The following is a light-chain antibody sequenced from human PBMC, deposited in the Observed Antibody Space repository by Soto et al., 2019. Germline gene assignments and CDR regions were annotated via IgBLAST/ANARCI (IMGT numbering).Light chain of an antibody. V-gene: IGKV3-20*01. Sequence: VLTQSPGNLSLSPGEVATLSFRASQRVASDLAWYLQKPGQPPRLLIYDASIRATGIPDRISGSGSERDFTLTISRLEPEDAAVYYCQQYLNSPRTFGKGTKVDIK. J-gene: IGKJ1*01. CDR2: DAS. CDR3: QQYLNSPRT. CDR1: QRVASD.